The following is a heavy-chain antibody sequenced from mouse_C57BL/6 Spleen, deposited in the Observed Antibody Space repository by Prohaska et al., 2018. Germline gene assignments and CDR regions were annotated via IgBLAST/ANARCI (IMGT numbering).Heavy chain of an antibody. V-gene: IGHV1-18*01. CDR3: ARRNWDYAMDY. CDR2: INPNNGGT. J-gene: IGHJ4*01. Sequence: PGASVKIPCKASGYTFTDYNMDWVKQSHGKSLEWIGDINPNNGGTIYNQKFKGKATLTVDKSSSTAYTELRSLTSEDTAVYYCARRNWDYAMDYWGQGNSVNVAS. CDR1: GYTFTDYN. D-gene: IGHD4-1*01.